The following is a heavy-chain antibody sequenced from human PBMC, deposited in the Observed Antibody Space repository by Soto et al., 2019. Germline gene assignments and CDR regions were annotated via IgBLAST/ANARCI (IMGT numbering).Heavy chain of an antibody. D-gene: IGHD7-27*01. V-gene: IGHV3-7*01. J-gene: IGHJ4*02. CDR2: IKQDGSEK. CDR1: GFTFSSSW. Sequence: PGGSLRLSCAASGFTFSSSWMSWVRQAPGKGLEWVANIKQDGSEKYYVDSVKGRFTISRDNARNSLYLQMNSLRAEDTAVYYCARDTLGIDDYRAQRTPVTGSS. CDR3: ARDTLGIDDY.